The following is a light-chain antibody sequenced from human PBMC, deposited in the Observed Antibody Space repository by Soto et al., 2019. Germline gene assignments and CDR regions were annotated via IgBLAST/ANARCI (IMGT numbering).Light chain of an antibody. CDR1: SSNIGAGYD. J-gene: IGLJ2*01. CDR3: QSYDSSLSVLV. Sequence: QPVLTQPPSVSEAPGQRVTISCTGSSSNIGAGYDVQWYQQLPGTAPKLLIYHNTNRPSGVPDRFSGSKSGASGYLAITGLQAEDEADYYCQSYDSSLSVLVFGGGTKVTVL. V-gene: IGLV1-40*01. CDR2: HNT.